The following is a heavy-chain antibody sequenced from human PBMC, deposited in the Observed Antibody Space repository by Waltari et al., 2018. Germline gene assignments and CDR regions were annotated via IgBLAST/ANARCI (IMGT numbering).Heavy chain of an antibody. Sequence: EVQLVESGGGLIQPGGSLRLSCAASGFTVSSNYMSWVRQAPGKGLEWVSVIYSGGSTYYADSVKGRFTISRDNSKNTLYLQMNSLRAEDTAVYYCARDQKYSSSSEMDGMDVWGQGTTVTVSS. D-gene: IGHD6-6*01. CDR2: IYSGGST. CDR1: GFTVSSNY. CDR3: ARDQKYSSSSEMDGMDV. J-gene: IGHJ6*02. V-gene: IGHV3-53*01.